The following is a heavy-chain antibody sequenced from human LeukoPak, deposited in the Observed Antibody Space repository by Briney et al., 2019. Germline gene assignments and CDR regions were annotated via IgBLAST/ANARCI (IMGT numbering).Heavy chain of an antibody. Sequence: SQTLSLTCTVSGGSFSSDDYFWSWIRQAPGKGLEWIGYIDYSGSAYYNPSLKSRVTISVDTSKNQFSLKLSSVTAADTAVYYCAREFSSWSLIRYYYYMDVWGKGTTVTVSS. CDR2: IDYSGSA. D-gene: IGHD6-13*01. CDR3: AREFSSWSLIRYYYYMDV. J-gene: IGHJ6*03. V-gene: IGHV4-30-2*01. CDR1: GGSFSSDDYF.